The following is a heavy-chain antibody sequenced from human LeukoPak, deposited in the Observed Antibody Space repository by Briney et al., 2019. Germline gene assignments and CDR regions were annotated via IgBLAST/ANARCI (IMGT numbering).Heavy chain of an antibody. Sequence: SETLSLTCSVSGGSISGGSYYSSWIRQHPGKGLEWIGSIFYSGSTYYNPSLKSRGAISLDTSKNHFSLKLSSVTAADTAVYYCARDSVGLESFQHWGQGTLVTVSS. J-gene: IGHJ1*01. CDR3: ARDSVGLESFQH. V-gene: IGHV4-31*03. CDR2: IFYSGST. D-gene: IGHD1-26*01. CDR1: GGSISGGSYY.